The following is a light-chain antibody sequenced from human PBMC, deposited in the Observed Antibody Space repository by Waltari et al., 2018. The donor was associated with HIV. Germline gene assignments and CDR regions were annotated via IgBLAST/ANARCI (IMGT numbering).Light chain of an antibody. CDR2: TNN. Sequence: QSVLTQPPSASGTPGQRVTISCSGSSSNIGINSVNWYQQFTGTAPKLLIYTNNRRHTGVPKRFSASKSGTSASLAISRLQSEDEADYYCEAWDDSLNGVVFGGGTKLTVL. J-gene: IGLJ2*01. CDR1: SSNIGINS. CDR3: EAWDDSLNGVV. V-gene: IGLV1-44*01.